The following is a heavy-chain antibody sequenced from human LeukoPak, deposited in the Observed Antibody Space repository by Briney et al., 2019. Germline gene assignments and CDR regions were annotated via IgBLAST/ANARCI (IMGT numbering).Heavy chain of an antibody. D-gene: IGHD7-27*01. Sequence: GGSLRLSCAASGFTFSNYWMTWVRQAPGKGLEWVANIKQDGSEKYYVDSVKGRFTISRDNAMNSLFLQMNSLRAEDTAVYYCARGPPNWGFDMWGQGTMVTVSS. CDR3: ARGPPNWGFDM. V-gene: IGHV3-7*01. CDR1: GFTFSNYW. CDR2: IKQDGSEK. J-gene: IGHJ3*02.